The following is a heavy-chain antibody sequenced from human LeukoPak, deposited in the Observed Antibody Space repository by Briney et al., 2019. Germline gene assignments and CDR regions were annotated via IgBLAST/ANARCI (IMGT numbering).Heavy chain of an antibody. CDR1: GGSFSGYY. CDR2: INHSGST. J-gene: IGHJ4*02. CDR3: ARGLSPRINMVRGVRPPFRGVFDY. V-gene: IGHV4-34*01. D-gene: IGHD3-10*01. Sequence: SETLSLTCAVYGGSFSGYYWSWIRQPPGKGLEWIGEINHSGSTNYNPSLKSRVTISVDTSKNQFSLKLSSVTAADTAVYYCARGLSPRINMVRGVRPPFRGVFDYWGQGTLVTVSS.